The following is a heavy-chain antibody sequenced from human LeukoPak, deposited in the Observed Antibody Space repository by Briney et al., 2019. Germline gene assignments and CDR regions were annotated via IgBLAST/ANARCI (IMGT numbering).Heavy chain of an antibody. CDR3: ARGGVDTAMATADWFDP. CDR2: IIPIFGTA. V-gene: IGHV1-69*06. Sequence: ASVKVSCKASGGTFSSYAISWVRQAPGQGLEWMGGIIPIFGTANYAQKFQGRVTITADKSTSTAYMELSSPRSEDTAVYYCARGGVDTAMATADWFDPWGQGTLVTVSS. CDR1: GGTFSSYA. D-gene: IGHD5-18*01. J-gene: IGHJ5*02.